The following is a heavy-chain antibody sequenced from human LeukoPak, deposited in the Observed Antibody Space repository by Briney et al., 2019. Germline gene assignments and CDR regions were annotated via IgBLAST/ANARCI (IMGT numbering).Heavy chain of an antibody. CDR1: GYTFTSYD. D-gene: IGHD4-11*01. Sequence: GASVRVSCKASGYTFTSYDINWVRQATGQGLEWMGWMNPNSGNTGYAQKFQGRVTMTRNTSISTAYMELSSLRSEDTAVYYCARGIGDYSNYDLWFDPWGQGTLVTVSS. CDR2: MNPNSGNT. V-gene: IGHV1-8*01. J-gene: IGHJ5*02. CDR3: ARGIGDYSNYDLWFDP.